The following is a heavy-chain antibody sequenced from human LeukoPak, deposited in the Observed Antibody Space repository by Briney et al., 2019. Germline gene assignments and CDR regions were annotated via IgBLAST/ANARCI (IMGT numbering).Heavy chain of an antibody. Sequence: PAGALRLSSAAAGFSFISNWMSWVRQAPGKGVEWVANIKQDGSEKYYEDSVKGRFTISRANAKNSLYLQMNSLRAEDTAVYYCARDFRVATAPFDYWGEGTLVTVSS. CDR2: IKQDGSEK. D-gene: IGHD5-18*01. V-gene: IGHV3-7*05. CDR1: GFSFISNW. J-gene: IGHJ4*02. CDR3: ARDFRVATAPFDY.